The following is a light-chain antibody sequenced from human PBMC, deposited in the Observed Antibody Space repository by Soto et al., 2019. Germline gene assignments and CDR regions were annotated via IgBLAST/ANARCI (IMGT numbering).Light chain of an antibody. Sequence: QSVLTQPPSASGTPGQRVTISCSGSYSNIGSNTVNWYQQFPGAAPKLLISTNNQRPSGVPDRFSGSKSGTSASLTITGLKSSDEAVYYCAAWDDSLNGRGVFGGGTKLTVL. CDR2: TNN. J-gene: IGLJ3*02. CDR3: AAWDDSLNGRGV. CDR1: YSNIGSNT. V-gene: IGLV1-44*01.